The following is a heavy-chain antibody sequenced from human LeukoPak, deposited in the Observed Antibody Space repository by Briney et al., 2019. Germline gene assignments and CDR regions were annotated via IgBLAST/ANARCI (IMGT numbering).Heavy chain of an antibody. CDR2: IYYSGST. J-gene: IGHJ1*01. CDR1: GGSISSGGYY. V-gene: IGHV4-31*03. Sequence: SETLSLTCTVSGGSISSGGYYWSWIRQHPGKGLEWIGYIYYSGSTYYNPSLKSRVTISVDTSKNQFSLKLSSVTAADTAVYYCADYGSAEYFQHWGQGTLVTVSS. D-gene: IGHD4-17*01. CDR3: ADYGSAEYFQH.